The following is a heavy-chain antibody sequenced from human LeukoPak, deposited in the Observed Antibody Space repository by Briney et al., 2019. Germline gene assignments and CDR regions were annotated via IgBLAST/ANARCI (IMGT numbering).Heavy chain of an antibody. CDR3: ARGTLYCSGGSCYSSFPFDY. J-gene: IGHJ4*02. Sequence: GESLKISCKGSGYSFTSYWIGWVRQMPGKGLEWMGIIYPGDSDTRYSPSFQGQVTISADKSISTAYLQWSSLKASDTAMYYCARGTLYCSGGSCYSSFPFDYWGQGTLVTVSS. CDR1: GYSFTSYW. CDR2: IYPGDSDT. V-gene: IGHV5-51*01. D-gene: IGHD2-15*01.